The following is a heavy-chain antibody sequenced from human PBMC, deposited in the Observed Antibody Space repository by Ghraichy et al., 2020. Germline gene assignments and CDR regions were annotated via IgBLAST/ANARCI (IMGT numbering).Heavy chain of an antibody. CDR2: INHSGST. V-gene: IGHV4-34*01. CDR1: GGSFSGYY. D-gene: IGHD6-19*01. CDR3: ARVSGWVSGGDV. Sequence: SETLSLTCAVYGGSFSGYYWSWIRQPPGKGLEWIGEINHSGSTNYNPSLKSRVTISVDTSKNQFSLKLSSVTAADTAVYYCARVSGWVSGGDVWGQGTTVTVSS. J-gene: IGHJ6*02.